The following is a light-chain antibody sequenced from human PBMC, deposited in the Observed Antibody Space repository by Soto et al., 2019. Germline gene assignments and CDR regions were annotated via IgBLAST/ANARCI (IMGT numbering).Light chain of an antibody. V-gene: IGKV1-5*01. CDR1: HSISNW. CDR3: QQYNNDPFS. J-gene: IGKJ4*01. CDR2: DAS. Sequence: DIQMTQSPSTLSASVGDRVTITCRASHSISNWLAWYQQKPGQAPNLLIYDASTLESGVPSRFRGSGSGTEFTLTIRSLKPDDFAAYYCQQYNNDPFSFGGGTKVEIK.